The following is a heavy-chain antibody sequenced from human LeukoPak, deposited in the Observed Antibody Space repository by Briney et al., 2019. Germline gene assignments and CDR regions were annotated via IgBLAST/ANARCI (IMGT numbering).Heavy chain of an antibody. J-gene: IGHJ5*02. V-gene: IGHV4-4*07. CDR1: GGSISSYY. CDR2: IYTSGST. D-gene: IGHD1-1*01. Sequence: SETLSLTCTVSGGSISSYYWSWIRQPAGKGLEWIGCIYTSGSTNYNPSLKSRVTMSVDTSKNQFSLKLSSVTAADTAVYYCARDRRELERRWFDPWGQGTLVTVSS. CDR3: ARDRRELERRWFDP.